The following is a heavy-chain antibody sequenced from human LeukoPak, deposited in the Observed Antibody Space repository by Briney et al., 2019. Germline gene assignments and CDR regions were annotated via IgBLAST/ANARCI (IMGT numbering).Heavy chain of an antibody. CDR2: ISSGSSTI. CDR1: GFTFDDHG. CDR3: TRVLYSSGWYGDHY. V-gene: IGHV3-48*01. D-gene: IGHD6-19*01. Sequence: GGSLRLSCAASGFTFDDHGMSWVRQGPGKGLEWVSYISSGSSTIYYADSVKGRFTISRDNAKNSLYLQMNSLRAEDTAVYYCTRVLYSSGWYGDHYWGQGTLVTVSS. J-gene: IGHJ4*02.